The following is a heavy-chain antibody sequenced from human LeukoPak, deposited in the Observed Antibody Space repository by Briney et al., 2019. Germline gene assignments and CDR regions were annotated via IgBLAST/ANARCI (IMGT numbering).Heavy chain of an antibody. V-gene: IGHV4-30-4*01. D-gene: IGHD3-22*01. CDR2: IYYSGST. CDR3: ATRHDDSSGYPDY. Sequence: PSQTLSLTCTVSGGSISSGDYYWSWIRQPPGKGLEWIGYIYYSGSTYYNPSLKSRVTISVDTSKNQFSLKLSSVTAADTAVYYCATRHDDSSGYPDYRGQGTLVTVSS. J-gene: IGHJ4*02. CDR1: GGSISSGDYY.